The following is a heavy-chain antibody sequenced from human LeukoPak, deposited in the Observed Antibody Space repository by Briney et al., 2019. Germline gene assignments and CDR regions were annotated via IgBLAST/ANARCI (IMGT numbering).Heavy chain of an antibody. V-gene: IGHV3-30*18. D-gene: IGHD6-13*01. CDR1: GFTFSSYG. Sequence: SGGSLRLSCAASGFTFSSYGMHWVRQAPGKGLEWVAVISYDGSNKYYADSVKGRFTISRDNSKNTLYLQMNSLRAEDTAVYYCAKDKRGYSRDYYFDYWGQGTLVTVSS. J-gene: IGHJ4*02. CDR3: AKDKRGYSRDYYFDY. CDR2: ISYDGSNK.